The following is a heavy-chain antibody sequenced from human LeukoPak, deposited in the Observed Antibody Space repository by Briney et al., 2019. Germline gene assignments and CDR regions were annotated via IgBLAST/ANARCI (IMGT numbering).Heavy chain of an antibody. CDR3: AKATGHGDFRTDY. J-gene: IGHJ4*02. CDR1: GFIFAAYA. Sequence: GGSLRLSCAASGFIFAAYAMHWVRQVPGKGLEWVSLINGDGGRTFYADSVRGRFTISRDNSKHSLYLQMSGLRPEDTAFFYCAKATGHGDFRTDYWGQGTLVTVSS. D-gene: IGHD1-1*01. V-gene: IGHV3-43*02. CDR2: INGDGGRT.